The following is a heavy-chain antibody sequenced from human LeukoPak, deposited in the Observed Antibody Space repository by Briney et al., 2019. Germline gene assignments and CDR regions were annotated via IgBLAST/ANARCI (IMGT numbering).Heavy chain of an antibody. CDR2: INPNSGGT. V-gene: IGHV1-2*06. J-gene: IGHJ3*02. CDR3: ARLRVAAPHQYDAFDI. CDR1: GYTFTGYY. D-gene: IGHD2-15*01. Sequence: ASVKVSCRASGYTFTGYYMHWVRQAPGQGLEWMGRINPNSGGTNYAQKFQGRVTMTRDTSISTAYMELSRLRSDDTAVYYCARLRVAAPHQYDAFDIWGQGTMVTVSS.